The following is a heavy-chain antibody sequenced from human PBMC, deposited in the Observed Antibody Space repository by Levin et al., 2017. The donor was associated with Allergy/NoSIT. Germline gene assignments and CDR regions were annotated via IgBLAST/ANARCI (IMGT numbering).Heavy chain of an antibody. D-gene: IGHD2-2*01. CDR2: FDPEDGET. Sequence: ASVKVSCKVSGYTLTELSMHWVRQAPGKGLEWMGGFDPEDGETIYAQKFQGRVTMTEDTSTDTAYMELSSLRSEDTAVYYCAIVRCSSTSCYAGAGPLRFWGQGTLVTVSS. V-gene: IGHV1-24*01. J-gene: IGHJ4*02. CDR1: GYTLTELS. CDR3: AIVRCSSTSCYAGAGPLRF.